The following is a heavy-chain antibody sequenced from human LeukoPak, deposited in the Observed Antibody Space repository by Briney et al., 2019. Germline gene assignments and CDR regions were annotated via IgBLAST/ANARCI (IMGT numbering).Heavy chain of an antibody. V-gene: IGHV3-30*04. CDR1: GFTFSSYA. J-gene: IGHJ4*02. CDR3: TTVYYDSSGKLDY. CDR2: ISYDGSNK. D-gene: IGHD3-22*01. Sequence: GGSLRLSCAASGFTFSSYAMHWVRQAPGKGLEWVAVISYDGSNKYYADSVKGRFTISRDNSKNTLYLQMNSLKTEDTAVYYCTTVYYDSSGKLDYWGQGTLVTVSS.